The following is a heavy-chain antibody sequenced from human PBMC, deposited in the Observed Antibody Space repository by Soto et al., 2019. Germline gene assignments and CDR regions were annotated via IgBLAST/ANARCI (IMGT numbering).Heavy chain of an antibody. CDR1: GFTLSSYA. V-gene: IGHV3-30-3*01. D-gene: IGHD1-26*01. CDR3: GRSCEGGSCYYFYGMDV. CDR2: ISYDGSNN. Sequence: LKISCAASGFTLSSYAMHWVRQAPGKGVEWVAVISYDGSNNYYVYAVNGRFTIASENLTNTLYLQMNGLRAENTAVYYCGRSCEGGSCYYFYGMDVWGQGTSVTVFS. J-gene: IGHJ6*02.